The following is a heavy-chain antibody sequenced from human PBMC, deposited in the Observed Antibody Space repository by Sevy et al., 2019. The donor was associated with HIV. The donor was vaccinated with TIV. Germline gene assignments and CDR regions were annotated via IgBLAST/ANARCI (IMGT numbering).Heavy chain of an antibody. CDR2: HSFDGSNK. D-gene: IGHD2-2*01. CDR1: GFTFSGYT. CDR3: ARAGWDIVVVPAAFDI. J-gene: IGHJ3*02. V-gene: IGHV3-30-3*01. Sequence: GGSLRLSCAASGFTFSGYTLHWVRRAPGKGLEWVADHSFDGSNKDYVDSVKGRFTISRDNSKNTLYLQMNSLRPEDTAVYYCARAGWDIVVVPAAFDIWGQGTMVTVSS.